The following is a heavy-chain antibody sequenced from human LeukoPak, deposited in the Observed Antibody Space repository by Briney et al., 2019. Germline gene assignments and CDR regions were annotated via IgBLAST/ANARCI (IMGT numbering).Heavy chain of an antibody. CDR1: GGSFSGYY. CDR3: ARDEYFDYLLWYY. CDR2: INHSGST. D-gene: IGHD3-9*01. Sequence: SETLSLTCAVYGGSFSGYYWNWIRQPPGQGLEWIGEINHSGSTNYNPSLKSRVTISVDTSKNQFSLKLSSVTAADTAVYYCARDEYFDYLLWYYWGQGTLVTVSS. V-gene: IGHV4-34*01. J-gene: IGHJ4*02.